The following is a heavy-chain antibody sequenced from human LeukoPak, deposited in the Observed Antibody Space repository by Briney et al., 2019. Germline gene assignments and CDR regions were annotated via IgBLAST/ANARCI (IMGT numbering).Heavy chain of an antibody. CDR3: ARHVPSDDFWSGFYVFDP. CDR2: ISYSGGT. J-gene: IGHJ5*02. V-gene: IGHV4-59*08. CDR1: GGSISNFY. D-gene: IGHD3-3*01. Sequence: PSETLSLTCSVSGGSISNFYWSWIRQAPGKGLEWIGYISYSGGTNYNPPLKSRVTISLDTSANQFSLSLSSVTAADTAMYYCARHVPSDDFWSGFYVFDPWGQGTLVTVSS.